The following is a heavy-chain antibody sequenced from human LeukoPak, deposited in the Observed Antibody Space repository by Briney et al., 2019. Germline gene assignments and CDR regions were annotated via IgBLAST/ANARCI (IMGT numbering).Heavy chain of an antibody. D-gene: IGHD3-22*01. CDR2: IHSNGNS. J-gene: IGHJ1*01. CDR3: ARVVQSTDSSGFYLPEYFQH. Sequence: KSSETLSLTCSVSGGSISSSTYFWGWIRQPPGKGLEFIASIHSNGNSYFNPSLKSRVTISVDTSKNQFSLKLRSVTAADTAVYYCARVVQSTDSSGFYLPEYFQHWGQGTLVTVSS. V-gene: IGHV4-39*07. CDR1: GGSISSSTYF.